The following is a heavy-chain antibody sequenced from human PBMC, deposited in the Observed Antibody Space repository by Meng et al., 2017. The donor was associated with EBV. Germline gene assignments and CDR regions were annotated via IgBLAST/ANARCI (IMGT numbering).Heavy chain of an antibody. CDR3: ARGTPGRSYSDY. D-gene: IGHD3-10*01. V-gene: IGHV1-46*01. CDR2: INPSDGYT. CDR1: GYTFTSHW. Sequence: QVRLGQAEAEWKKPGAPGTVACNASGYTFTSHWMHWVRQAPGQGLEWMGIINPSDGYTMYEQKFQGRVTVTADRPTATAYMVLRNLRSDDTAVYYCARGTPGRSYSDYWGPGTLVTVSS. J-gene: IGHJ4*02.